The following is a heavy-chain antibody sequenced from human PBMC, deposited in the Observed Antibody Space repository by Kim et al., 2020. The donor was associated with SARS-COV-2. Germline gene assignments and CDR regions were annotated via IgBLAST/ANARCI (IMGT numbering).Heavy chain of an antibody. CDR3: ARVGYSSSWYGAHNWFDP. Sequence: SETLSLTCAVYGGSFSGYYWSWIRQPPGKGLEWIGEINHSGSTNYNPSIKSRVTISVDTSKNQFSLKLTSVTAADTAVFYCARVGYSSSWYGAHNWFDP. J-gene: IGHJ5*02. CDR1: GGSFSGYY. D-gene: IGHD6-13*01. V-gene: IGHV4-34*01. CDR2: INHSGST.